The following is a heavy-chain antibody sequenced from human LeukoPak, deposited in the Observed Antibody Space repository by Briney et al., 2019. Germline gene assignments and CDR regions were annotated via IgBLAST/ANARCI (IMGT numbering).Heavy chain of an antibody. CDR3: ARVNGYYYGSGSYYNDY. J-gene: IGHJ4*02. Sequence: GGSLRLSCAASGLTVSKNYMSWVRQAPGKGLESVSVIYSGGSTYYADSVRGRFTISRDNSKNTLYLQMNSLRVEDTAVYYCARVNGYYYGSGSYYNDYWGQGTLVTVSS. CDR1: GLTVSKNY. D-gene: IGHD3-10*01. CDR2: IYSGGST. V-gene: IGHV3-53*01.